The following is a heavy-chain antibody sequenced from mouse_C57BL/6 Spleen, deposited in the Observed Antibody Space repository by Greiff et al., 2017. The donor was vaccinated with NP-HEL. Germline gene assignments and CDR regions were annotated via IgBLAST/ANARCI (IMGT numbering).Heavy chain of an antibody. Sequence: EVQLQQSGPVLVKPGASVKMSCKASGYTFTDYYMNWVKQSHGKSLEWIGVINPYNGGTSYNQKFKGKATLTVDKSSSTAYMELNSLTSEDSAVYYCASLLLYAMDYWGQGTSVTVSS. CDR2: INPYNGGT. CDR3: ASLLLYAMDY. D-gene: IGHD1-2*01. J-gene: IGHJ4*01. V-gene: IGHV1-19*01. CDR1: GYTFTDYY.